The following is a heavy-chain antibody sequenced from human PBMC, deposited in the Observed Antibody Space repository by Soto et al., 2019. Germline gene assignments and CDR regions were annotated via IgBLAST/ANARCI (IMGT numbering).Heavy chain of an antibody. CDR2: VYNSGST. Sequence: SETLSLTCTVSGGSISSNYWTWIRQPPGKGLEWIGYVYNSGSTNYNPSLKSRVTISEDTSKSQFSLKVNSMTAADTAVYYCARYRREAVAGYTLDNWGQGIMVTVSS. V-gene: IGHV4-59*01. J-gene: IGHJ4*02. D-gene: IGHD6-13*01. CDR1: GGSISSNY. CDR3: ARYRREAVAGYTLDN.